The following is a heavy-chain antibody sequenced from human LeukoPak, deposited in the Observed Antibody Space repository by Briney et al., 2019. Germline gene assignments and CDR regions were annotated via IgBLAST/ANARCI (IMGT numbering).Heavy chain of an antibody. V-gene: IGHV4-30-4*02. CDR2: IYYSGST. CDR1: GGSISSGDYY. Sequence: SETLSLTCTVSGGSISSGDYYWSWIRQPPGKGLEWIGYIYYSGSTYYNPSLKSRVTISVDTSKNQFSLKLSSVTAADTAVYYCARDLAVAPYAFDIWGQGTMVTVSS. CDR3: ARDLAVAPYAFDI. D-gene: IGHD6-19*01. J-gene: IGHJ3*02.